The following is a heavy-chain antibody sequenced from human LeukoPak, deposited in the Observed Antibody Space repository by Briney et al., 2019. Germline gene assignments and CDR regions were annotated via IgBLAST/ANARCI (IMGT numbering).Heavy chain of an antibody. CDR2: INPNSGST. D-gene: IGHD2-15*01. CDR3: ARQGVAGNWFDP. CDR1: GYTFISYD. V-gene: IGHV1-2*02. J-gene: IGHJ5*02. Sequence: ASVKVSCKTSGYTFISYDINWVRQAPGQGLEWMGWINPNSGSTNYAQKFQGRVTMTRDTSISTAYMELSRLRSDDTAVYYCARQGVAGNWFDPWGQGTLATVSS.